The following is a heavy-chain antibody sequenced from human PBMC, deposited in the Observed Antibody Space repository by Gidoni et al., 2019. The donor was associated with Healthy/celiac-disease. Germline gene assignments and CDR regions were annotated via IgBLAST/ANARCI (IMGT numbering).Heavy chain of an antibody. CDR1: GFTFRGSA. CDR3: SDILTGS. D-gene: IGHD3-9*01. CDR2: IRSKANSYAT. Sequence: EVQLVESGGGLVQPGGSLKLSCAASGFTFRGSAMHWVRQASGKGLEWVGRIRSKANSYATAYAASVKGRFTISRDDSKNTAYLQMNSLKTEDTAVYYCSDILTGSWGQGTLVTVSS. J-gene: IGHJ4*02. V-gene: IGHV3-73*02.